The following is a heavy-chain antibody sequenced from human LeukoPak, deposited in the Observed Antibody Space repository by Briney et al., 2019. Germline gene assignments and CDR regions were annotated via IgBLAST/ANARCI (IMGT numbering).Heavy chain of an antibody. Sequence: PSETLSLTCTVSGGPISSSSYYWGWIRQPPGKGLEWIGSIYYSGSTYYNPSLKSRVTISVDTSKNQFSLKLSSVTAADTAVYYCARGAAAAYAPSRYFDYWGQGTLVTVSS. CDR3: ARGAAAAYAPSRYFDY. D-gene: IGHD6-13*01. J-gene: IGHJ4*02. V-gene: IGHV4-39*07. CDR2: IYYSGST. CDR1: GGPISSSSYY.